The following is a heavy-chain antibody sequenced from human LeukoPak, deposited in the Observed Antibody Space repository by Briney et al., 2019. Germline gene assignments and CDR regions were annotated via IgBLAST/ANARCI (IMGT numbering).Heavy chain of an antibody. CDR1: GGTFSSYA. J-gene: IGHJ4*02. V-gene: IGHV1-69*13. Sequence: RASVKVSCKASGGTFSSYAISWVRQAPGQGLEWMGKIIPIYGRANYGQKFQGRVTITADELTTTSYMELSSLTAEDMAVYYCAAGGAYEFRDDYWGQGTLVTVSS. CDR2: IIPIYGRA. D-gene: IGHD3-3*01. CDR3: AAGGAYEFRDDY.